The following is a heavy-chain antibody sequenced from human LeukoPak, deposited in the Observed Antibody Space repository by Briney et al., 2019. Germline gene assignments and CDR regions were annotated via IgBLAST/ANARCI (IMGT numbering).Heavy chain of an antibody. V-gene: IGHV3-53*05. J-gene: IGHJ4*02. CDR2: IYSGGST. D-gene: IGHD5-18*01. CDR1: GFTVSSNF. Sequence: GGSLRLSCAASGFTVSSNFMSWVRQAPGKGLEWVSVIYSGGSTYYADSVKGRFTISRDNSKNTLYLQMNSLRAEDTALYYCARDTWIQLWFGFDYWGQGTLVTVSS. CDR3: ARDTWIQLWFGFDY.